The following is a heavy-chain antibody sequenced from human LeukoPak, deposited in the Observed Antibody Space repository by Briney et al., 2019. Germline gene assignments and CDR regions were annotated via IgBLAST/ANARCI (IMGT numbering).Heavy chain of an antibody. CDR1: RFTFSSYG. D-gene: IGHD3-16*02. V-gene: IGHV3-30*18. J-gene: IGHJ4*02. Sequence: PGRSLRLSCAASRFTFSSYGMHWVRQAPGKGLEWVAVISYDGSNKYYADSVKGRFTISRDNSKNTLYLQMNRLRAEDMALYYCAQSKDIRLRLGELSSPFDYWGQGTLVTVSS. CDR2: ISYDGSNK. CDR3: AQSKDIRLRLGELSSPFDY.